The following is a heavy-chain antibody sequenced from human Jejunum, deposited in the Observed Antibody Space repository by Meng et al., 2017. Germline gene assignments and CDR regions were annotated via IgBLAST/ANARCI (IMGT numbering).Heavy chain of an antibody. Sequence: QLQVQQWGAGLLKPSETLSLTCAVYGGSFSDYHWTLIRQPPGKGLEWIGEINHSGSTHYRPYLESRLSISADSSKNQLSLRLNSVTAADTAVYYCARGFWKSGFDSWGQGTLVTVSS. CDR1: GGSFSDYH. CDR2: INHSGST. CDR3: ARGFWKSGFDS. D-gene: IGHD3-3*01. V-gene: IGHV4-34*01. J-gene: IGHJ5*02.